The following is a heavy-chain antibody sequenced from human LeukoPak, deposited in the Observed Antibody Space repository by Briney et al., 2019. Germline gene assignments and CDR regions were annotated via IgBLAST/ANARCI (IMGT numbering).Heavy chain of an antibody. CDR1: GGTFSSYA. CDR3: ARGGDYDSSGYLVY. V-gene: IGHV1-69*05. CDR2: IIPIFGKA. J-gene: IGHJ4*02. D-gene: IGHD3-22*01. Sequence: SVKVSCKASGGTFSSYAISWVRQAPGQGLEWMGGIIPIFGKANYAQKFQGRVTITTDESTSTAYMELSSLRSEDTAVYYCARGGDYDSSGYLVYWGQGTLVTVSS.